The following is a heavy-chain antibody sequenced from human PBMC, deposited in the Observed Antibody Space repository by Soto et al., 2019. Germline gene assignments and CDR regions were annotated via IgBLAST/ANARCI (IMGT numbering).Heavy chain of an antibody. Sequence: XGSLGLSCATSGFTFSSYAMIWVRQAPGKGLEWVSVISGSDGSTYYADSVKGRFTISRDNSKNTLFLQMKSLRGEDTAVYYCARKAGLVSLYPPEFDPRGQGTLVTVSS. CDR1: GFTFSSYA. D-gene: IGHD2-8*01. CDR3: ARKAGLVSLYPPEFDP. V-gene: IGHV3-23*01. J-gene: IGHJ5*02. CDR2: ISGSDGST.